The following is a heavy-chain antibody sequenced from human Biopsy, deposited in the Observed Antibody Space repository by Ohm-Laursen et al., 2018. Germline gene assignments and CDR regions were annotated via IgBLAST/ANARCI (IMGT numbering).Heavy chain of an antibody. Sequence: SDTLSLTCSVSGGPIISYYWTWIRQPPGKGLEWIGHVYNGGITNYNPSLRSRVTISKDTSKNQFSLQVNSVTAADTAVYYCARAPRDSFWSGSYKRGLWFNPWGQGTLVTVSS. CDR3: ARAPRDSFWSGSYKRGLWFNP. J-gene: IGHJ5*02. CDR1: GGPIISYY. D-gene: IGHD3-3*01. V-gene: IGHV4-59*07. CDR2: VYNGGIT.